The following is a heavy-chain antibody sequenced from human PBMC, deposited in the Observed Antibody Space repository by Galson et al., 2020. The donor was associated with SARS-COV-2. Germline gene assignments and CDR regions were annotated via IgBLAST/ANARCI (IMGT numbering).Heavy chain of an antibody. CDR1: GGTFSSYA. D-gene: IGHD3-22*01. J-gene: IGHJ4*02. CDR3: ARGGVGSYYYDSSGYHFDY. V-gene: IGHV1-69*13. Sequence: SVKVSCKASGGTFSSYAISWVRQAPGQGLEWMGGIIPIFGTANYAQKFQGRVTITADESTSTAYMELSSLGSEDTAVYYCARGGVGSYYYDSSGYHFDYWGQGTLVTVSS. CDR2: IIPIFGTA.